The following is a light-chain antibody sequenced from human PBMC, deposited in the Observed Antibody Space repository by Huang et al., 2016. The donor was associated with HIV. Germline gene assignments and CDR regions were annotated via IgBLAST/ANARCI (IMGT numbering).Light chain of an antibody. J-gene: IGKJ4*01. V-gene: IGKV3-15*01. CDR1: QSVSSN. CDR3: QQYDNWPLT. Sequence: EIVMTQSPATLSVSPGERATISCRASQSVSSNLAWYQQKPGQAPRLLIYGASTRATGFPARFSGSGSGTEFTLTINSLQSEDFATYYCQQYDNWPLTFGGGTRVEIK. CDR2: GAS.